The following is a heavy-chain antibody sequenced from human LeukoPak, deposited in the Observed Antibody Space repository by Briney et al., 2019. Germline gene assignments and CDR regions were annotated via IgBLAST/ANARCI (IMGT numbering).Heavy chain of an antibody. J-gene: IGHJ3*02. Sequence: GGSLRLSCAASGFTFSSYAMSWVRQAPGKGLEWVSIISDSGRSTNHADSVKGRFTISRDNSKNTLYLQMNSLRAEDTAIYYCAKDRCSSGSCYAFDIWGQGTMVTVSS. CDR2: ISDSGRST. V-gene: IGHV3-23*01. CDR1: GFTFSSYA. D-gene: IGHD6-19*01. CDR3: AKDRCSSGSCYAFDI.